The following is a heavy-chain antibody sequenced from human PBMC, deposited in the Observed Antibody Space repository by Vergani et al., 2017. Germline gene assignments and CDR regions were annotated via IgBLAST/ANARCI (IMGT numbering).Heavy chain of an antibody. CDR3: ARALAGVTVADGNFDY. CDR1: GYTFTSYA. Sequence: QVQLVQSGAEVKKPGASVKVSCKASGYTFTSYAMHWVRQAPGQRLEWMGWINAGNGNTKYSQKFQGRVTITADESTSTAYMELSSLRSEDTAVYYCARALAGVTVADGNFDYWGQGTLVTVSS. D-gene: IGHD6-19*01. CDR2: INAGNGNT. V-gene: IGHV1-3*01. J-gene: IGHJ4*02.